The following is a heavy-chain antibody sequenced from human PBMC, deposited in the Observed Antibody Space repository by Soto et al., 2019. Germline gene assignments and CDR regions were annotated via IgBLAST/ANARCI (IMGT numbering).Heavy chain of an antibody. CDR2: INADSGDT. Sequence: QAHLVQSGAEVRKPGASVKVSCQALEHTSTIYYIHWVRQARGQGHEWMGWINADSGDTTYAEDLRGRVTFTRDTSTSTFHMELSRLRLDDTAMYFCATRDYDILTGYLHIWGQGTLITVSS. CDR1: EHTSTIYY. J-gene: IGHJ1*01. D-gene: IGHD3-9*01. V-gene: IGHV1-2*02. CDR3: ATRDYDILTGYLHI.